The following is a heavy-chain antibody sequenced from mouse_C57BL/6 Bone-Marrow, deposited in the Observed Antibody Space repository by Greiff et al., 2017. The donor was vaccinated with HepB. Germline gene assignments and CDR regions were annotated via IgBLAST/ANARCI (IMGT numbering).Heavy chain of an antibody. CDR1: GYSFTDYN. CDR3: ARSGELITTVVRYFDV. D-gene: IGHD1-1*01. CDR2: INPNYGTT. J-gene: IGHJ1*03. V-gene: IGHV1-39*01. Sequence: VQLQQSGPELVKPGASVKISCKASGYSFTDYNMNWVKQSNGKSLEWIGVINPNYGTTSYNQKFKGKATLTVDQSSSTAYMQLNSLTSEDSAVYYCARSGELITTVVRYFDVWGTGTTVTVSS.